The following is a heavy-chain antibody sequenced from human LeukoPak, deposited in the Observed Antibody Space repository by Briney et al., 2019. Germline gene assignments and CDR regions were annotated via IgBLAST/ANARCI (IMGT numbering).Heavy chain of an antibody. CDR2: IGSSGTNT. V-gene: IGHV3-21*04. D-gene: IGHD6-13*01. CDR3: AKGSSSSWFRAPFDI. Sequence: GGSQRLSCAASGFTFSSYTMNWVRQAPGKGLEWVSSIGSSGTNTHYVDSVKGRFTISRDNSKNTLYLQMNSLRAEDTAIYYCAKGSSSSWFRAPFDIWGQGTMVTVSS. J-gene: IGHJ3*02. CDR1: GFTFSSYT.